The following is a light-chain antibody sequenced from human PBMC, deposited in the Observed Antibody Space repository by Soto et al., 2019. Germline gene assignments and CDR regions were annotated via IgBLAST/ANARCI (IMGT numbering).Light chain of an antibody. V-gene: IGLV7-46*01. J-gene: IGLJ3*02. CDR3: LLSYSGARV. CDR2: DTN. CDR1: TGAVTSGHF. Sequence: QAVVTQEPSLTVSRGGTVTLTCGSSTGAVTSGHFPYWFQQKPGQAPRTLIYDTNNKHSWTPARFSGSLLGGKAALTLSGAQPEDEAEYYCLLSYSGARVFGGGTKLTVL.